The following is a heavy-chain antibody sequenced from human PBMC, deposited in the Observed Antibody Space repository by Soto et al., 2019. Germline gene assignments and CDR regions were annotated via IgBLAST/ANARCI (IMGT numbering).Heavy chain of an antibody. Sequence: SETLSLTCTVSGASVSSTSYYWGWIRQPPGKGLDWIGSIHYSVNTYYNPSLKSRVTISVDTSKNQFSLKLSSVTAADTAVYYCARDTLAYNWFDPWGQGTLVTVPQ. CDR2: IHYSVNT. CDR3: ARDTLAYNWFDP. J-gene: IGHJ5*02. V-gene: IGHV4-39*02. CDR1: GASVSSTSYY.